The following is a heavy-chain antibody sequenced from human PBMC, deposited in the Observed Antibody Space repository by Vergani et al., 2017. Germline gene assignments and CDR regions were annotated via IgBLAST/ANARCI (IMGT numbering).Heavy chain of an antibody. J-gene: IGHJ4*02. CDR2: INHSGNT. Sequence: QVQLQQWGAGLLKPSETLSLTCAVYGGSFSGYYWSWIRQPPGKGLGWVGEINHSGNTNYNPSLKSRVTISVDTSKNEFSLKLSPVTAADTAVYYCARGGARSGNLISWGQGTLVTVSS. CDR3: ARGGARSGNLIS. D-gene: IGHD3-10*01. CDR1: GGSFSGYY. V-gene: IGHV4-34*01.